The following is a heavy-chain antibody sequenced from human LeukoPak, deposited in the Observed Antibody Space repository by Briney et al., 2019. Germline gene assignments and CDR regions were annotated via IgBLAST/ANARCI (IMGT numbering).Heavy chain of an antibody. Sequence: ASVKVSCKASGYTFTGYYIHWVRQAPGQGLEWMGWINPNSGGTNYAQKFQGRVTMTRDTSISTAYMELSRLRSDDTAVYYCARDSHSSDYSSSWGWDYYYYYGMDVWGQGTTVTVSS. CDR1: GYTFTGYY. CDR3: ARDSHSSDYSSSWGWDYYYYYGMDV. CDR2: INPNSGGT. J-gene: IGHJ6*02. V-gene: IGHV1-2*02. D-gene: IGHD6-13*01.